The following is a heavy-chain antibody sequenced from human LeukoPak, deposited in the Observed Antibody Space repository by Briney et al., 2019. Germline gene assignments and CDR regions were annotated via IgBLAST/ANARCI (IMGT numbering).Heavy chain of an antibody. CDR2: INHSGGT. CDR1: GGSFSGYY. Sequence: SETLSLTCAVYGGSFSGYYWSWIRQPPGKGLEWIGEINHSGGTNYNPSLKSRVTISVDTSKNQFSLKLSSVTAADTAVYYCARASYNWNYRVDYWGQGTLVTVSS. V-gene: IGHV4-34*01. D-gene: IGHD1-7*01. CDR3: ARASYNWNYRVDY. J-gene: IGHJ4*02.